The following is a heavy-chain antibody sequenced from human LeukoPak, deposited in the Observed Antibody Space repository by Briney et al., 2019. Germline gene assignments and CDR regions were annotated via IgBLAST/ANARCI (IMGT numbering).Heavy chain of an antibody. J-gene: IGHJ4*02. D-gene: IGHD1-7*01. CDR2: IGTTSSYI. CDR1: GFTFNNYD. V-gene: IGHV3-21*01. CDR3: AREITGTGAYYFDY. Sequence: GGSVRLSCAASGFTFNNYDMNWVRQAPGKGLEWVSSIGTTSSYIYYADSMRGRFTISRDNAKNSLYLQMNSLRAEDTAVYYCAREITGTGAYYFDYWGQGTLVTVSS.